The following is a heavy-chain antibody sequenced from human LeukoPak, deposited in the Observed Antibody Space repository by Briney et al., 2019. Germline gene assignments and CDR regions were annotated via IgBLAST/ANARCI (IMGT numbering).Heavy chain of an antibody. D-gene: IGHD3-22*01. J-gene: IGHJ4*02. CDR3: AKTPNYYDSSGPYYFDY. V-gene: IGHV3-23*01. CDR1: GFTFSTYA. CDR2: ISGSGGNT. Sequence: GGSLRLSCAASGFTFSTYAMNWVSQAPGKGLEWVSGISGSGGNTYYADSVKGRFTISRDNSKNTLYLQMNSLRAEDTAVYYCAKTPNYYDSSGPYYFDYWGQGALVTVSS.